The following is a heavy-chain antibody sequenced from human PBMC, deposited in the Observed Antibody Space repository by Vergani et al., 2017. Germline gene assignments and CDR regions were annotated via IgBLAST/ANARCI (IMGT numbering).Heavy chain of an antibody. V-gene: IGHV5-51*01. CDR1: GYSFATYW. CDR2: IYPGDSDT. CDR3: ARRRSENYWWFDP. Sequence: EVQLVQSGAEVKKPGESLKISCKGSGYSFATYWIGWVRQMPGKGLEWMGIIYPGDSDTRYSPSFQGQVTIPADKAISTAYLQWSSLKASDTAMYYGARRRSENYWWFDPWGHGTLVTVSS. J-gene: IGHJ5*02. D-gene: IGHD1-26*01.